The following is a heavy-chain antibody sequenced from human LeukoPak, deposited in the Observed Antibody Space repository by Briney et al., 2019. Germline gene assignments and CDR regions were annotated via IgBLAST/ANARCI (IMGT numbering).Heavy chain of an antibody. V-gene: IGHV1-18*01. CDR3: AAAYSSSSAGYYYYYMDV. Sequence: ASVKVSCKASGYTFTSYGISWVRQAPGQGLEWMGWISAYNGNTNYAQKLQGRVTMTTDTSTSTAYMELSSLRSEDTAVYYCAAAYSSSSAGYYYYYMDVWGKGTTVTVS. J-gene: IGHJ6*03. CDR1: GYTFTSYG. CDR2: ISAYNGNT. D-gene: IGHD6-6*01.